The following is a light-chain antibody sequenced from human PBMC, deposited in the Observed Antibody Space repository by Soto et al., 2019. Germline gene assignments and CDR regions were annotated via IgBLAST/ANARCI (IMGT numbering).Light chain of an antibody. V-gene: IGLV2-14*01. Sequence: SALTQPASVSGSPGQSITISCTGTSSDVAGYNSVSWYQQHPGKAPKLILYDVTDRPSGVSYRFSGSKSGNTASLTISGLQAADEADYFCSSFTSSMTNVFGSGTKLTVL. CDR1: SSDVAGYNS. CDR3: SSFTSSMTNV. CDR2: DVT. J-gene: IGLJ1*01.